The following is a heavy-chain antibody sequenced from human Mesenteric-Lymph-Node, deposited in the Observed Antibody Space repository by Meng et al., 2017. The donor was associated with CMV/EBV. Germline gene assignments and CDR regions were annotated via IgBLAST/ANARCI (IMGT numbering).Heavy chain of an antibody. J-gene: IGHJ6*02. V-gene: IGHV1-46*01. Sequence: ASVKVSCKASGFTFTNSFMHWVRQAPGQGLEWMARINPRGDSTTYAQKFQGRVTLTRETSTNAVSLELTSLTSEDTAVYYCVRDSSSSPGLYYYYYGMDVWGQGTTVTVSS. CDR3: VRDSSSSPGLYYYYYGMDV. CDR2: INPRGDST. D-gene: IGHD6-6*01. CDR1: GFTFTNSF.